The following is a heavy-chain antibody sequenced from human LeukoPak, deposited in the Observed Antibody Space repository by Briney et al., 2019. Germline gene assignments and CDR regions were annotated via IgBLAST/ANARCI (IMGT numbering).Heavy chain of an antibody. J-gene: IGHJ5*02. Sequence: SETLPLTCTVSGASISNFYWSWIRQPPGKGLEWIGDISYSGSTNCNPSLKSRVTVSVDTSKNQFSLKLRSVTAADTAVYYCARLHCSSPSCHRNWFDPWGQGTLVTVSS. CDR1: GASISNFY. V-gene: IGHV4-59*01. CDR3: ARLHCSSPSCHRNWFDP. D-gene: IGHD2-2*01. CDR2: ISYSGST.